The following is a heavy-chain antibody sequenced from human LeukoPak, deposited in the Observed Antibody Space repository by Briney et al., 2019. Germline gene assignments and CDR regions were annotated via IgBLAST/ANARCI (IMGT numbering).Heavy chain of an antibody. CDR1: GFTVSSNY. J-gene: IGHJ4*02. CDR2: IYSGGSI. V-gene: IGHV3-53*01. CDR3: ARGGSGWYYFDY. D-gene: IGHD6-19*01. Sequence: GGSLRLSCAASGFTVSSNYMSWVRQAPGKGLEWVSVIYSGGSIYYADSVKGRFTISRDNSKNTLYLQMNSLRAEDTAVYYCARGGSGWYYFDYWGQGTLVTVSS.